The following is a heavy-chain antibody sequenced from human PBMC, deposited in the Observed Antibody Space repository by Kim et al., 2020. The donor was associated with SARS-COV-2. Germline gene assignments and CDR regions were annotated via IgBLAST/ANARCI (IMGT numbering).Heavy chain of an antibody. CDR3: ARGVDFWSGTDF. V-gene: IGHV3-64*01. J-gene: IGHJ4*02. CDR2: T. D-gene: IGHD3-3*01. Sequence: TFCANSLKGRCTISRENSRNTVSLQLGSLRVEDTAVYYCARGVDFWSGTDFWGQGTLVTVSS.